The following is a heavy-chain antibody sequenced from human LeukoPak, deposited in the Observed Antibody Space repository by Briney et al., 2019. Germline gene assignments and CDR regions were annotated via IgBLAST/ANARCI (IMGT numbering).Heavy chain of an antibody. Sequence: GGSLRLSCAASGFAFDDYAMHWVRQAPGKGLEWVSGISWNSGSIGYADSVKGRFTISRDNSKNTLYLQMNSLRAEDTAVYYCAKDLRFLEWSTPSFDYWGQGTLVTVSS. CDR2: ISWNSGSI. CDR3: AKDLRFLEWSTPSFDY. CDR1: GFAFDDYA. D-gene: IGHD3-3*01. J-gene: IGHJ4*02. V-gene: IGHV3-9*01.